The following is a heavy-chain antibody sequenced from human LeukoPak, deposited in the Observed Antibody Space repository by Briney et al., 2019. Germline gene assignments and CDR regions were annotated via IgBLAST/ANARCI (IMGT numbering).Heavy chain of an antibody. V-gene: IGHV2-5*08. CDR2: IYWDDDK. CDR1: GGSISSGDYY. D-gene: IGHD3-10*01. Sequence: TLSLTCTVSGGSISSGDYYWSWIRQPPGKALEWLALIYWDDDKRYSPSLKSRLTITKDTSKNQVVLTMTNMDPVDTATHYCALLYGSGSYNYDYWGQGTLVTVSS. CDR3: ALLYGSGSYNYDY. J-gene: IGHJ4*02.